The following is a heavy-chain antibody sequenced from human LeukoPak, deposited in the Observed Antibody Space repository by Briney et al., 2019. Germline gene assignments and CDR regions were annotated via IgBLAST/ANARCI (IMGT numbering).Heavy chain of an antibody. V-gene: IGHV4-59*08. CDR1: GGSLSSYY. CDR3: ARLYDNSGYGFFQH. CDR2: IYYSGST. D-gene: IGHD3-22*01. J-gene: IGHJ1*01. Sequence: SETLSLTCTVSGGSLSSYYWSWIRQPPGKGLEWIGYIYYSGSTNYNPSLKSRVTISIETSKNQFSLKLSSVTAADTAVYYCARLYDNSGYGFFQHWGQGTLVTASS.